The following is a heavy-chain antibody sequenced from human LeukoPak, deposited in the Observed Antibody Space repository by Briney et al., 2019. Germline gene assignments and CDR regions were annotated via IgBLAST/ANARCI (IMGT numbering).Heavy chain of an antibody. J-gene: IGHJ4*02. V-gene: IGHV1-18*04. CDR3: AREVVVVPAAPDY. Sequence: ASVKVSCKASGYTFTSYGISWLRQARGQGLDWMGWISAYNGNTNNPQKLQGRVTMTTDTSTSTAYMELRSLRSDDTAVYYCAREVVVVPAAPDYWGQGTLVTVSS. D-gene: IGHD2-2*01. CDR2: ISAYNGNT. CDR1: GYTFTSYG.